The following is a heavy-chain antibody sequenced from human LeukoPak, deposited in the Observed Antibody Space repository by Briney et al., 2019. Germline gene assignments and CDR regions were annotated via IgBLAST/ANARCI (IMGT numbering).Heavy chain of an antibody. CDR1: GGSFSGYY. CDR2: INYNGRT. Sequence: SETLSLTCAVYGGSFSGYYWSWILQPPGKGVEWIGEINYNGRTNYNPSLTSRVTISVDTSKTQFSLKLSSVAAADTAVYYCARGGPPMVRGVIITAGYYFDYWGQGTLVTVSS. J-gene: IGHJ4*02. V-gene: IGHV4-34*01. D-gene: IGHD3-10*01. CDR3: ARGGPPMVRGVIITAGYYFDY.